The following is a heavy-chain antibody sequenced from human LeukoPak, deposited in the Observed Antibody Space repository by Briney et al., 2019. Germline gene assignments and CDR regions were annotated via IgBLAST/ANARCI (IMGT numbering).Heavy chain of an antibody. J-gene: IGHJ4*02. CDR3: ARQAAAGTWVDY. D-gene: IGHD6-13*01. V-gene: IGHV1-8*02. Sequence: ASVKVSCKASGYTFTNYYIHWVRQAPGQGLEWMGWMNPNSGNTGYAQKFQGRVTMTRNTSISTAYMELSSLRSEDTAVYYCARQAAAGTWVDYWGQGTLVTVSS. CDR2: MNPNSGNT. CDR1: GYTFTNYY.